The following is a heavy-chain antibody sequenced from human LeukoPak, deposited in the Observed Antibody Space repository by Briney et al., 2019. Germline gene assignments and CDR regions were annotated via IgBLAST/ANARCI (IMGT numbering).Heavy chain of an antibody. CDR1: SGSISSYY. CDR2: IYYSGST. J-gene: IGHJ3*02. V-gene: IGHV4-59*01. D-gene: IGHD3-10*01. CDR3: ARMVRGVIDAFEI. Sequence: SETLSLTCTVSSGSISSYYWSWIRQPPGKGLEWLGYIYYSGSTNYNPSLKSRVTISVDTSKNQFSLKLSSVTAADTAVYYCARMVRGVIDAFEIWGQGTMVTVSS.